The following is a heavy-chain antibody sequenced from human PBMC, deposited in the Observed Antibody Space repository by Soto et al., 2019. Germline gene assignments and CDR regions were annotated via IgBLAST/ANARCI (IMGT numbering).Heavy chain of an antibody. D-gene: IGHD6-13*01. CDR1: GGSFSGYY. J-gene: IGHJ4*02. CDR2: INHSGST. Sequence: TLSLTCAVYGGSFSGYYWSWIRQPPGKGLEWIGEINHSGSTNYNPSLKSRVTISVDTSKNQFSLKLSSVTAADTAVYYCARLSPYSSSWYQYWGQGTLVTVSS. CDR3: ARLSPYSSSWYQY. V-gene: IGHV4-34*01.